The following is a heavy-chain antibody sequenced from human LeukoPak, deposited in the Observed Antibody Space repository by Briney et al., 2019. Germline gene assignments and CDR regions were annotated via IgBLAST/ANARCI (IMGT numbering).Heavy chain of an antibody. V-gene: IGHV3-23*01. CDR3: ARWYYYETSGLYYGSFDN. CDR2: IIGSGSGT. Sequence: GGSLRLSCAASGFTFSSYGMSWIRQAPGKGLLWVSVIIGSGSGTYYADSVKGRFTISRDNSRNTLYLQMNSLRAEDTAVYYCARWYYYETSGLYYGSFDNWGQGTLVTVSS. D-gene: IGHD3-22*01. CDR1: GFTFSSYG. J-gene: IGHJ5*02.